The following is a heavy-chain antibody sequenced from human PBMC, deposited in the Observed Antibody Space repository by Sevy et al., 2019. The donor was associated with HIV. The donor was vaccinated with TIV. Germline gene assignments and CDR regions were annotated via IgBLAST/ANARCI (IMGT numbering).Heavy chain of an antibody. CDR1: GFNFNKYG. J-gene: IGHJ4*02. Sequence: LSLTCAASGFNFNKYGMRWVRQAPGKGLEYVASIKGDGSEKYYMDSMKGRFTISRDNAENSVYLQMNSLRAEDTAVYHCVRAGAFGTYDSWGQGTLVTVSS. V-gene: IGHV3-7*01. D-gene: IGHD3-10*01. CDR2: IKGDGSEK. CDR3: VRAGAFGTYDS.